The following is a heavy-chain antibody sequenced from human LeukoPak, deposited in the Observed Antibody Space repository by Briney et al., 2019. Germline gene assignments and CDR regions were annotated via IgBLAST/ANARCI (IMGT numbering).Heavy chain of an antibody. J-gene: IGHJ4*02. CDR3: AKGRYYDSSAYPIDY. CDR2: IRYDGYIK. V-gene: IGHV3-30*02. Sequence: GGSLRLSCAASGFTFNSYDMHWVRQAPGKGLEWVAFIRYDGYIKYFADSVKGRFTISRDTSKNTLYLQMNSLRAKDTAVYYCAKGRYYDSSAYPIDYWGQGTLVTVSS. D-gene: IGHD3-22*01. CDR1: GFTFNSYD.